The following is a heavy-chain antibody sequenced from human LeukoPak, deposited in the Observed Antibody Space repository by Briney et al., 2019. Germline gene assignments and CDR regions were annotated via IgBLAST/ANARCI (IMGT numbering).Heavy chain of an antibody. CDR2: IKKDGSEK. CDR1: GFIFSNYW. CDR3: ARDPSGIAAAVNWFDP. V-gene: IGHV3-7*01. Sequence: GGSLRLSCAASGFIFSNYWMSWVRQAPGKGLEGVANIKKDGSEKYYVDSVKGRFTISRDNAKNSLYLQMNSLRAEDTAVYYCARDPSGIAAAVNWFDPWGQGTLVTVSS. D-gene: IGHD6-13*01. J-gene: IGHJ5*02.